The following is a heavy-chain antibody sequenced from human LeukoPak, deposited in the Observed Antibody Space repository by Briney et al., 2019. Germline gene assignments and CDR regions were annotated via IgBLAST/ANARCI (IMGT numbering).Heavy chain of an antibody. V-gene: IGHV3-33*01. D-gene: IGHD3-10*01. J-gene: IGHJ5*02. CDR1: GFTFSSYG. CDR3: ARDLESRRYGSGSYSAFDP. CDR2: IWYDGSNK. Sequence: GRSLRLSCAASGFTFSSYGMHWVRQAPGKGLEWVAVIWYDGSNKYYADSVKGRFTISRDNSKNTLYLQMNSLRAEDTAVYYCARDLESRRYGSGSYSAFDPWGQGTLVTVSS.